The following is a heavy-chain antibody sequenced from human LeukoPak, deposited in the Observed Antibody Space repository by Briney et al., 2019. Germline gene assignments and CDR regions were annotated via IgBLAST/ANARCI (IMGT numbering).Heavy chain of an antibody. CDR2: ISSSGSTI. D-gene: IGHD3-3*01. V-gene: IGHV3-48*03. Sequence: GGSLRLSCAASGFTFSSYEMNWVRQAPGKGLEWVSYISSSGSTIYYADSVKGRFTISRDNAKNSLYLQMNSLRAEDTAVYYCAKGYYDFWSGQSRAKYYYYYYYMDVWGKGTTVTVSS. CDR1: GFTFSSYE. CDR3: AKGYYDFWSGQSRAKYYYYYYYMDV. J-gene: IGHJ6*03.